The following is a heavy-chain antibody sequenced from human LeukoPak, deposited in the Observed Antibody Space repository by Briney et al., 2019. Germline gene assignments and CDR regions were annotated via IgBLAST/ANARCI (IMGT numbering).Heavy chain of an antibody. CDR2: ISCDGSNK. CDR1: GFTFSSYA. V-gene: IGHV3-30*04. J-gene: IGHJ6*04. CDR3: ARDGTYYDILTGYSDYYYYGMDV. Sequence: GRSLRLSCAASGFTFSSYAMHWVRQAPGKGLEWVAVISCDGSNKYYADSVKGRFTISRDNSKNTLYLQMNSLRAEDTAVYYCARDGTYYDILTGYSDYYYYGMDVWGKGTTVTVSS. D-gene: IGHD3-9*01.